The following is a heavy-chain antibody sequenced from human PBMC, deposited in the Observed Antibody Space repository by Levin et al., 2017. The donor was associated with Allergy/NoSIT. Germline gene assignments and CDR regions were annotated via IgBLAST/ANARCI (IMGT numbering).Heavy chain of an antibody. CDR2: IYSGGTT. V-gene: IGHV3-53*01. J-gene: IGHJ3*02. CDR3: ARDRYSSSWYYAFDI. CDR1: GFTVSSNY. Sequence: GESLKISCAASGFTVSSNYISWVRQAPGKGLEWVSVIYSGGTTYYADSVKGRFTISRDNSKNTLYLQMNSLRAEDTAVYYCARDRYSSSWYYAFDIWGQGTMVTVSS. D-gene: IGHD6-13*01.